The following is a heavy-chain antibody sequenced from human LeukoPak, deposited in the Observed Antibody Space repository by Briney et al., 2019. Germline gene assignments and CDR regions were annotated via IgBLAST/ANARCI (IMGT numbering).Heavy chain of an antibody. Sequence: PGGSLRLSCAASGFTFSSYEMNWVRQAPGKGLEWVSYISSSGSTIYYADSVKGRFTISRDNAKNSLYLQMNSLRAEDTAVYYCAVVVAVAAHQVYWGQGTLVTVSS. CDR1: GFTFSSYE. CDR2: ISSSGSTI. D-gene: IGHD2-15*01. V-gene: IGHV3-48*03. CDR3: AVVVAVAAHQVY. J-gene: IGHJ4*02.